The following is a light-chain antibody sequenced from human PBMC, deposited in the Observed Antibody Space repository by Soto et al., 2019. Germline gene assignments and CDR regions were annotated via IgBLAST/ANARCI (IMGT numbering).Light chain of an antibody. J-gene: IGLJ2*01. Sequence: QSVLTQPPSASGSPGQSVTISCTGTSSDVGGYNYVSWYQQHPGKAPKFLIFEVSRRPSGVPDRFSGSKSGNTASLTVSGLQADDEADYYCRSYAGSNNHVIFGGGTKLTVL. CDR3: RSYAGSNNHVI. CDR2: EVS. CDR1: SSDVGGYNY. V-gene: IGLV2-8*01.